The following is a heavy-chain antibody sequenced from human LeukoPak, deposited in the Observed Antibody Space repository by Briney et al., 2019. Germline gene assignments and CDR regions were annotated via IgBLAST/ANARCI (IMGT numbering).Heavy chain of an antibody. D-gene: IGHD3-22*01. CDR2: INHSGST. Sequence: PLETLSLTCGVYGGSFRGYYWSWIRQPPGKGLECSGEINHSGSTNYNPSLKSRVTISVDTSKNQLSLKLSSVTAADTAVYYCARRFEGYYDSRGYYYGGGYFDYWGQGTLVTVSS. J-gene: IGHJ4*02. CDR3: ARRFEGYYDSRGYYYGGGYFDY. CDR1: GGSFRGYY. V-gene: IGHV4-34*01.